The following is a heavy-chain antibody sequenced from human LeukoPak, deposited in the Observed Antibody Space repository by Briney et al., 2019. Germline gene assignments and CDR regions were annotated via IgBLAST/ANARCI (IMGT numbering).Heavy chain of an antibody. CDR2: INHSGST. V-gene: IGHV4-34*01. CDR1: GGSFSGYY. D-gene: IGHD5-18*01. Sequence: SETLSLTCAVYGGSFSGYYWSWIRQPPGKGLEWIGEINHSGSTNYNPSLKSRVTISVDTSKNQFSLKLSSVTAADTAVYYCAKGGYLTAMDYWGQGTLVTVSS. CDR3: AKGGYLTAMDY. J-gene: IGHJ4*02.